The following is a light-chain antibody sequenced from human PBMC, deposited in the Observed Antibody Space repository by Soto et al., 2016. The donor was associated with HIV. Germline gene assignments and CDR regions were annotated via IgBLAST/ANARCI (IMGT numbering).Light chain of an antibody. V-gene: IGKV1-NL1*01. CDR1: HDISDS. CDR3: QQYYSTSVT. Sequence: DIQVTQSPSSLSASLGDRVTISCRASHDISDSLAWYQQKPGKAPNLLVYGASNLERGVPSRFSGSGSGADYTLTISSLQPEDFATYFCQQYYSTSVTFGQGTKVEIK. J-gene: IGKJ1*01. CDR2: GAS.